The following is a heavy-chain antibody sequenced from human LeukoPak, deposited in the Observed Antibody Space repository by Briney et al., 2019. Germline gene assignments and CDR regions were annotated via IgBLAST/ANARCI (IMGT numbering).Heavy chain of an antibody. D-gene: IGHD3-10*01. J-gene: IGHJ3*01. CDR2: IYSSGNT. CDR1: GGSISSYF. V-gene: IGHV4-59*12. Sequence: KPSETLSLTCTVSGGSISSYFWSWIRQPPGKGLEWIGYIYSSGNTNYNPSLKSRVTISVDRSKNQFTLKLNSVTAADTAVYYCAKPSNYYGSATDAFDFWGQGTMVTVSS. CDR3: AKPSNYYGSATDAFDF.